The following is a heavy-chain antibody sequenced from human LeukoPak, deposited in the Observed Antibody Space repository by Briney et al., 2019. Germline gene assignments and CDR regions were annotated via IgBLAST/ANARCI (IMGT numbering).Heavy chain of an antibody. Sequence: SVKVSCKASGGTFSSYAISWVRQAPGQGLEWMGGIIPIFGTANYAQKFQGRVTITTDESTSTAYMELSSLRSEDTAVYYCARGAADCSSTSCYSLYWGQGTLVTVSS. V-gene: IGHV1-69*05. CDR3: ARGAADCSSTSCYSLY. D-gene: IGHD2-2*01. CDR2: IIPIFGTA. CDR1: GGTFSSYA. J-gene: IGHJ4*02.